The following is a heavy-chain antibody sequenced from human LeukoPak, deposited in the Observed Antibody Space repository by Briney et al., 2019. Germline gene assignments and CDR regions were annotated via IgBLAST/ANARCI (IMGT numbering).Heavy chain of an antibody. D-gene: IGHD3-16*01. V-gene: IGHV3-23*01. CDR1: GFTFSNYA. CDR2: ISGANT. Sequence: GGSLRLSCAASGFTFSNYALTWVRQAPGKGLEWVSSISGANTQYADSVKGRFPISRDNYKNTLYLQMSSLRADDTAVYFCGRDPNGNYVGAFDFQRWGQGTLVTVSS. J-gene: IGHJ1*01. CDR3: GRDPNGNYVGAFDFQR.